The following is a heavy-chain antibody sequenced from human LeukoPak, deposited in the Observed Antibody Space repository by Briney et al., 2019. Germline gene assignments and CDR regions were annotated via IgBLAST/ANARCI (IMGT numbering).Heavy chain of an antibody. CDR3: ARDRVGATTNFDY. CDR1: GFTVSSNY. Sequence: GGSLRLSCAASGFTVSSNYMSWVRQAPGKGLEWVSVIYSGGNTYYADSVKGRFTISRGNSKNTLYLQMNSLRAEDTAVYYCARDRVGATTNFDYWGQGTLVTVSS. V-gene: IGHV3-53*01. CDR2: IYSGGNT. D-gene: IGHD1-26*01. J-gene: IGHJ4*02.